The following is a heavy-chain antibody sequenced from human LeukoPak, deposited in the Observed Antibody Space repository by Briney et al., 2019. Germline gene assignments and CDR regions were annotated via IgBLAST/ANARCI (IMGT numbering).Heavy chain of an antibody. Sequence: QPGGSLRLSCAASGFTFSTYAMHWVRRTPGKGLEYVSAISTNGGGTYYANSVKGRFTISRDNSKNTLYLQMGSLRAEEMAVYYCARYCSGVSCYSGYDYWGQGTLVTVSS. V-gene: IGHV3-64*01. CDR3: ARYCSGVSCYSGYDY. D-gene: IGHD2-15*01. CDR1: GFTFSTYA. CDR2: ISTNGGGT. J-gene: IGHJ4*02.